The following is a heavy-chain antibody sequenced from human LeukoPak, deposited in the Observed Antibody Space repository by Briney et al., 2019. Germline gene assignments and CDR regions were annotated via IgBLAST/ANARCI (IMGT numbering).Heavy chain of an antibody. CDR3: TKGSAGGRPYYFDN. CDR1: GFTFNNYA. Sequence: GGSLRLSCAASGFTFNNYALSWVRKAPGKGLDWISGVDGSGAYTYYSDSVEGRFTISRDDSKNTLYLLMDSLRAEDTAVYFCTKGSAGGRPYYFDNWGQGTLVTVSS. V-gene: IGHV3-23*01. D-gene: IGHD2-15*01. CDR2: VDGSGAYT. J-gene: IGHJ4*02.